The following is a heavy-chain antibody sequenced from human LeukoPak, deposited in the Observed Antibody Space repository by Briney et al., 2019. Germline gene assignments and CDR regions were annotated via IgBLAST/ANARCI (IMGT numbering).Heavy chain of an antibody. J-gene: IGHJ4*02. CDR2: ISYSGRT. CDR3: ARATYGSGSYYSLSDH. CDR1: GASISSSY. V-gene: IGHV4-59*08. D-gene: IGHD3-10*01. Sequence: SSETLSLTCTVSGASISSSYWNWIRQSPGKGLEWIGYISYSGRTNYNPSLKSRVTMSLDRSKNQFSLKLISVTASDTAVYFCARATYGSGSYYSLSDHWGQGTLVTVSS.